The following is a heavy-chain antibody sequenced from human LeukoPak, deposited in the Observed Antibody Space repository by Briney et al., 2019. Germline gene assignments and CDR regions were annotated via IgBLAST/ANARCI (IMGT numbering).Heavy chain of an antibody. J-gene: IGHJ4*02. CDR2: INPNVGALGAT. D-gene: IGHD2-15*01. Sequence: GGALRHSCQASGFTFSNYAMSWVREAPGKGLEGGSPINPNVGALGATFLAASVKGRFTISRDDSRSVLYLQMNFLSAEDTAVYYCARSGVATCHFWGQGILVTVSS. CDR3: ARSGVATCHF. CDR1: GFTFSNYA. V-gene: IGHV3-23*01.